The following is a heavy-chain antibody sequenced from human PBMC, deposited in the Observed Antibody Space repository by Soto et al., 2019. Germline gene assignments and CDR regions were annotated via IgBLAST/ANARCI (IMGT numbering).Heavy chain of an antibody. J-gene: IGHJ4*02. CDR3: ARPGGYGSGSYYFDS. Sequence: ASVKVSCNASGYPFTTYHLHCVRQAPGQGLEWMGIVYVTGTGTRSAQMFQGRLTMTRDRSTSTVYMELSSLRSEDTAVYYCARPGGYGSGSYYFDSWGQGTLVTVSS. V-gene: IGHV1-46*01. D-gene: IGHD3-10*01. CDR2: VYVTGTGT. CDR1: GYPFTTYH.